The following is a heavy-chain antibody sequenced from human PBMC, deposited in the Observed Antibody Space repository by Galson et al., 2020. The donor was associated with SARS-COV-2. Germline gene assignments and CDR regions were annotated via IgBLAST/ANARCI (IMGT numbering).Heavy chain of an antibody. CDR1: GFTFSNYG. D-gene: IGHD6-6*01. V-gene: IGHV3-30*03. J-gene: IGHJ3*02. Sequence: GESLKISCAASGFTFSNYGMHWVRQAPGKGLDWVAVISDDGNNLYYADSVKGRFTITRDNSENTLHLQMNSLRAEETAMYHCVRGAYRSSWALGDAFDIWGRGTMVTVSS. CDR3: VRGAYRSSWALGDAFDI. CDR2: ISDDGNNL.